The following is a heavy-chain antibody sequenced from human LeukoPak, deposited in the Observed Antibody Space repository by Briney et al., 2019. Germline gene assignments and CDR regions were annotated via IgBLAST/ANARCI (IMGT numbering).Heavy chain of an antibody. Sequence: SQTLSLTCTVSSGSISSGDYYWSWIRQPPGKGLEWIGYIYYSGSTYYNPSLKSRVTISVDTSKNQFSLNLTSVTAAETAVYYCARVGKYCGGDCYSVKYWGQGTLVTVSS. D-gene: IGHD2-21*01. J-gene: IGHJ4*02. CDR1: SGSISSGDYY. V-gene: IGHV4-30-4*08. CDR2: IYYSGST. CDR3: ARVGKYCGGDCYSVKY.